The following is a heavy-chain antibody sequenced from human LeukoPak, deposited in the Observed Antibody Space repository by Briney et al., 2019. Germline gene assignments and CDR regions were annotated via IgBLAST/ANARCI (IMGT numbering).Heavy chain of an antibody. D-gene: IGHD5-18*01. CDR2: IRYDGSNK. J-gene: IGHJ4*02. V-gene: IGHV3-30*02. Sequence: PGGSLRLSCAASGFTFSSYGMHWVRQAPGKGLEWVAFIRYDGSNKYYADSVKGRFTISRDNAKNSLYLQMNSLRAEDTALYYCARDVYSYGTTIDYWGQGTLVTVSS. CDR1: GFTFSSYG. CDR3: ARDVYSYGTTIDY.